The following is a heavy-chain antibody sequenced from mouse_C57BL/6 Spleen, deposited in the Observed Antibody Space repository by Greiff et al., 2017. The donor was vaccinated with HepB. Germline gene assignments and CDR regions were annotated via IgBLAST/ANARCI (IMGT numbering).Heavy chain of an antibody. J-gene: IGHJ4*01. V-gene: IGHV10-3*01. CDR1: GFTFNTYA. Sequence: EVQRVESGGGLVQPKGSLKLSCAASGFTFNTYAMHWVRQAPGKGLEWVARIRSKSSNYATYYADSVKDRFTISRDDSQSMLYLQMNNLKTEDTAMYYCVREGIYGNYGGSYYAMDYWGQGTSVTVSS. D-gene: IGHD2-1*01. CDR3: VREGIYGNYGGSYYAMDY. CDR2: IRSKSSNYAT.